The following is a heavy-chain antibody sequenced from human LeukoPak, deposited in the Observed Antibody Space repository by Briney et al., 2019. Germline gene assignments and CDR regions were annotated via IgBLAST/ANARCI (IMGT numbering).Heavy chain of an antibody. V-gene: IGHV4-61*08. CDR1: GGSISSGGYY. Sequence: SQTLSLTCTVSGGSISSGGYYWSWIRQHPGKGLEWIGYIYYSGTTNYSPSLKSRVTISVETSKNQFSLKLSSVTAADTAVYYCARVMGSGWTGFDYWGQGTLVTVSS. CDR2: IYYSGTT. J-gene: IGHJ4*02. D-gene: IGHD6-19*01. CDR3: ARVMGSGWTGFDY.